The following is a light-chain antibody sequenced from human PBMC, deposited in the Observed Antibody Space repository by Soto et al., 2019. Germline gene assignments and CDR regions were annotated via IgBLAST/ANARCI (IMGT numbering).Light chain of an antibody. CDR1: SSDVGGYNY. V-gene: IGLV2-11*01. CDR3: CSYAGSPYV. J-gene: IGLJ1*01. Sequence: QSALTQPRSVSGSPGQSVAISCTGSSSDVGGYNYVSWYQQHPGKAPKVMIYDVSKRPSRVPDRFSGSKSGNTASLTISGLPAEDEADYYCCSYAGSPYVFGTGTKVTVL. CDR2: DVS.